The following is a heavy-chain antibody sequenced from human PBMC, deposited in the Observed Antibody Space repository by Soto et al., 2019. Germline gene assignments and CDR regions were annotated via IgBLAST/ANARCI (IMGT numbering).Heavy chain of an antibody. CDR2: ISYDGSKK. V-gene: IGHV3-30*18. D-gene: IGHD2-15*01. CDR3: AKDLDVVVVVTATRGLDV. J-gene: IGHJ6*01. Sequence: QVQLVESGGGVVQPGRSLRLSCAASGFTFDNYGLHWVRQAPGKGLEWVAVISYDGSKKFYADSVTGRFTISRDNSKNTLYLQMNTLRVEDTAVYYCAKDLDVVVVVTATRGLDVGGQGNTVNVSS. CDR1: GFTFDNYG.